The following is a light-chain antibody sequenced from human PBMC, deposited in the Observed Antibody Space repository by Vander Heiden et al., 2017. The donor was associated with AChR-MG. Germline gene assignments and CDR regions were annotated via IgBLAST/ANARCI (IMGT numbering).Light chain of an antibody. V-gene: IGKV3-15*01. J-gene: IGKJ2*01. Sequence: ETVTTHTPPTLSVSPGERATLSCRASQSVSGSLAWYQQRPGQAPRLLIFGASTRATGIPARFSGSGSGTEFTLTISSLQSEDFAVYYCQQYHTGPPQYTFGQGTKLEIK. CDR2: GAS. CDR1: QSVSGS. CDR3: QQYHTGPPQYT.